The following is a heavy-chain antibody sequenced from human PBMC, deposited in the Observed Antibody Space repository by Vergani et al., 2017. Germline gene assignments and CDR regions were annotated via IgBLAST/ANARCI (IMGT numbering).Heavy chain of an antibody. CDR1: GFTFSSYA. Sequence: EVQLLESGGGLVQPGGSLRLSCAASGFTFSSYAMSWVRQAPGKGLEWVSAISGSGGSTYSADSVKGRFTISRDNSKNTLYLQMNSLRAEDTAVYYCSRVSYDSSGYYYVGRWDAFDIWGQGTMVTVSS. D-gene: IGHD3-22*01. J-gene: IGHJ3*02. CDR3: SRVSYDSSGYYYVGRWDAFDI. CDR2: ISGSGGST. V-gene: IGHV3-23*01.